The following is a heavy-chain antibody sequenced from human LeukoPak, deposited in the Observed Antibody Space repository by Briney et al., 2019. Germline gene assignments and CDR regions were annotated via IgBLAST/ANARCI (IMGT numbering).Heavy chain of an antibody. Sequence: ASVKVSCKASGYTFTSYDINWVRQATGQGLEWMGWTNPNSGNTGYAQKFQGRVTMTRNTSISTAYMELSSLRSEDTAVYYCARDGQGYDILTGYYYYYYGMDVWGQGTTVTVSS. J-gene: IGHJ6*02. CDR1: GYTFTSYD. V-gene: IGHV1-8*01. D-gene: IGHD3-9*01. CDR2: TNPNSGNT. CDR3: ARDGQGYDILTGYYYYYYGMDV.